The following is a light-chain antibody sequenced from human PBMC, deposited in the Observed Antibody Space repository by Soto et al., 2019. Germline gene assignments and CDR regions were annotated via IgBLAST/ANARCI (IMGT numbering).Light chain of an antibody. J-gene: IGKJ1*01. CDR1: QSVSSY. Sequence: EIVLTQSPATLSLSPGEIATLSCRASQSVSSYLAWYQQKPGQAPRLLIYDASTRATGIPARFSGSGSGTEFTLTISSLQSADFAVYYCQQYNNWPRTFGLGTKVDIK. V-gene: IGKV3-15*01. CDR3: QQYNNWPRT. CDR2: DAS.